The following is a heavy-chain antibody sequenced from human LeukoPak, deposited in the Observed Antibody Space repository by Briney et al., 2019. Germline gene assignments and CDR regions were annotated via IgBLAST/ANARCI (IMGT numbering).Heavy chain of an antibody. V-gene: IGHV4-59*01. Sequence: SETLSLTCTVSSGSISSYYWSWIRQPPGKGLEWIGYIYYSGSTNYNPSLKGRVTISVDTSKNQFSLKLSSVTAADTAVYYCARGEIAAAFDYWGQGTLVTVSS. CDR3: ARGEIAAAFDY. CDR1: SGSISSYY. D-gene: IGHD6-13*01. CDR2: IYYSGST. J-gene: IGHJ4*02.